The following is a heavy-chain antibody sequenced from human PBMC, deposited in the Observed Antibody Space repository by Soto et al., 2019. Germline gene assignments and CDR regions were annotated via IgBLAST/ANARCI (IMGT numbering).Heavy chain of an antibody. CDR2: ISYDGNNK. CDR1: EFTCSNYA. Sequence: GGPIRLPCAAAEFTCSNYAMHWISKTPGKGLQWLAVISYDGNNKYYADSVEGRFTISRDNSKNTVYLQMNSLRLEDTAVYYCARGPSYSDSYFDHWGQGTLVTVSS. CDR3: ARGPSYSDSYFDH. D-gene: IGHD4-17*01. V-gene: IGHV3-30*03. J-gene: IGHJ4*02.